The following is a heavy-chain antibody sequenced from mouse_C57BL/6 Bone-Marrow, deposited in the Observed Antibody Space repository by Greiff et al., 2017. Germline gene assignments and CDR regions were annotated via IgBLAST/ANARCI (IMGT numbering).Heavy chain of an antibody. V-gene: IGHV1-82*01. D-gene: IGHD1-1*01. Sequence: QVQLQQSGPELVKPGASVKISCKASGYAFSSSWMNWVKQRPGKGLEWIGRIYPGDGDTNYNGKFKGKATLTADKSSSTAYMQLSSLTSEDSAVYFCARDYYGSAWCAYWGQGTLVPVSA. CDR1: GYAFSSSW. CDR2: IYPGDGDT. CDR3: ARDYYGSAWCAY. J-gene: IGHJ3*01.